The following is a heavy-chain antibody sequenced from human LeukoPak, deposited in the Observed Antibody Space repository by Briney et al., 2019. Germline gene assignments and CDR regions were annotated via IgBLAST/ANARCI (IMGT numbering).Heavy chain of an antibody. D-gene: IGHD6-13*01. CDR3: ARVIRAAPGKGYFDY. CDR2: ISVSGGST. J-gene: IGHJ4*02. V-gene: IGHV3-23*01. CDR1: GFIFSTYA. Sequence: GGSLRLSCATSGFIFSTYALSWVRQAPGKGLEWASSISVSGGSTYHAASVKGRFTISRDSSKNTLYLQMNSLRAEDTAIYYCARVIRAAPGKGYFDYWGQGTLVTVSS.